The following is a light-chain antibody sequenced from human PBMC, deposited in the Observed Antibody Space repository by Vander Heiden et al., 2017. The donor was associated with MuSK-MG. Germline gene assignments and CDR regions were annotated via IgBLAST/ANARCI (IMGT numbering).Light chain of an antibody. CDR3: QTYDSGIQV. V-gene: IGLV4-69*02. J-gene: IGLJ3*02. CDR2: VNSDGSH. CDR1: SGHSSYT. Sequence: QLVLPQSPSASASLGASVTLTCTLSSGHSSYTIAWHQQQPEKGPRYLMKVNSDGSHSKGDGVPDRFSGSSSGAERYLTIAGRQAEDEDDYYCQTYDSGIQVFGGGTKLTVL.